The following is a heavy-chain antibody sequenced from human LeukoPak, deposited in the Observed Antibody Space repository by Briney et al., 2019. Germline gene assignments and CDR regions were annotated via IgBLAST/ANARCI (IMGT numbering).Heavy chain of an antibody. CDR2: ISYDGSNK. J-gene: IGHJ4*02. Sequence: XRSLRLSCAASGFTFSSYAMHWVRQAPGKGLEWVAVISYDGSNKYYADSVKGRFTISRDNSKNTLYLQMNSLRAEDTAVYYCARGPHALTGGYWGQGTLVTVSS. V-gene: IGHV3-30-3*01. CDR3: ARGPHALTGGY. D-gene: IGHD2-8*01. CDR1: GFTFSSYA.